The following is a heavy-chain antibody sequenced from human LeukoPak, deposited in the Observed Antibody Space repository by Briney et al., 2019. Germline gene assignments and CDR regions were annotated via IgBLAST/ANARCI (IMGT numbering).Heavy chain of an antibody. CDR1: GFTFTSSA. J-gene: IGHJ4*02. D-gene: IGHD6-13*01. Sequence: SVKVSCKASGFTFTSSAVQWVRQARGQRLEWIGWIVVGSGNTNYAQKFQERVTITRDMSTSTAYMELSSLRSEDTAVYYCAADEGYSLNLADYWGQGTLVTVSS. CDR3: AADEGYSLNLADY. CDR2: IVVGSGNT. V-gene: IGHV1-58*01.